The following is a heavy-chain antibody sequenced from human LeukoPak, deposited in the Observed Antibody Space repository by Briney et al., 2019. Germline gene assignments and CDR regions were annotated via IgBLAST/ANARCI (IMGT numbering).Heavy chain of an antibody. CDR1: GFTFSSYG. J-gene: IGHJ3*02. CDR3: ARDYILLWFGELLSETDAFDI. CDR2: IWYDGSNK. D-gene: IGHD3-10*01. Sequence: GRSLRLSCAASGFTFSSYGMHWVRQAPGKGLEWVAVIWYDGSNKYYADSVKGRFTISRDNSKNTLYLQMNSLRAEDTAVYYCARDYILLWFGELLSETDAFDIWGQGTMVTVSS. V-gene: IGHV3-33*01.